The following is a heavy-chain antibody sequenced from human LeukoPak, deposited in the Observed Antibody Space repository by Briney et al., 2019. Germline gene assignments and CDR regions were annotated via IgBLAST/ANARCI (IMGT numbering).Heavy chain of an antibody. CDR2: IWNDGSNK. V-gene: IGHV3-33*01. CDR3: ARGCGGSPACYIIDY. Sequence: GGSLRLSCAASGFTFSGHGMHWVRLAPGKGLEWITVIWNDGSNKNYVDSVKGRFIISRDNSKNTLYLQMNSLRAEDTAVYYCARGCGGSPACYIIDYWGQGTLVTVSS. CDR1: GFTFSGHG. J-gene: IGHJ4*02. D-gene: IGHD2-15*01.